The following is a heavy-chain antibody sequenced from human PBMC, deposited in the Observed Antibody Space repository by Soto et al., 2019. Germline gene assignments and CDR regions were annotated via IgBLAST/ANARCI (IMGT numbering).Heavy chain of an antibody. D-gene: IGHD3-22*01. CDR2: ISSGGTTI. CDR3: AGEYYDKRWFDP. CDR1: GFTFSSYE. Sequence: EVQLVESGGGLVQPGGSLRLSCAGSGFTFSSYEMNWVRQAPGKGLEWVSYISSGGTTINYADSVKGRFTLSRDNANKSLYLQLNSVRAEDTAVYYCAGEYYDKRWFDPWGQGTLVTVSS. V-gene: IGHV3-48*03. J-gene: IGHJ5*02.